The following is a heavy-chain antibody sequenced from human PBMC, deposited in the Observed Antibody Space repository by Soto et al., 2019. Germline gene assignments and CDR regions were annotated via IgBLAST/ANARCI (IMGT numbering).Heavy chain of an antibody. CDR1: GYTFTSYA. J-gene: IGHJ6*02. V-gene: IGHV1-3*01. CDR2: INAGNGNT. Sequence: ASVKVSCKASGYTFTSYAMHWVRRAPGQRLEWMGWINAGNGNTKYSQKFQGRVTITRDTSASTAYMKLSSVTAADTAVYYCARGREAGTRNYYYYGMDVWGQGTTVTVSS. D-gene: IGHD6-13*01. CDR3: ARGREAGTRNYYYYGMDV.